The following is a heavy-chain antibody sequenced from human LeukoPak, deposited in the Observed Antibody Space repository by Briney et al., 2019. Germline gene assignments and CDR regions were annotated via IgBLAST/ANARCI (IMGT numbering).Heavy chain of an antibody. J-gene: IGHJ4*02. CDR3: AREQAMTYYDILTGYFPFDY. D-gene: IGHD3-9*01. CDR2: ISAYNGNT. V-gene: IGHV1-18*01. CDR1: GYTFTSYG. Sequence: ASVKVSCKASGYTFTSYGISWVRQAPGQGLEWMGWISAYNGNTNHAQKLQGRVTMTTDTSTSTAYMELRSLRSDDTAVYYCAREQAMTYYDILTGYFPFDYWGQGTLVAVSS.